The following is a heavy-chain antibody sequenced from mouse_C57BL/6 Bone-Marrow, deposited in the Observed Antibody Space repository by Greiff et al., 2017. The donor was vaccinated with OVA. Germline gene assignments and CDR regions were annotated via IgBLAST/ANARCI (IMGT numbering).Heavy chain of an antibody. D-gene: IGHD1-1*01. CDR3: ARGGHYYGGDY. CDR1: GYTFTSYW. V-gene: IGHV1-69*01. J-gene: IGHJ2*01. Sequence: VQLQQPGAELVMPGASVKLSCKASGYTFTSYWMHWVKQRPGQGLEWIGEIDPSDSYTNYNQKFKGKSTLTVDKSSSTAYMQRSSLTSEDSAVYYCARGGHYYGGDYWGQGTTLTVSS. CDR2: IDPSDSYT.